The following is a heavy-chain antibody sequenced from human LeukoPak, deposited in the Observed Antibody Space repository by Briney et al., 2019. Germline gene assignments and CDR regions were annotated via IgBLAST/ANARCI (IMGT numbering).Heavy chain of an antibody. V-gene: IGHV4-34*01. J-gene: IGHJ5*02. CDR2: INHSGST. Sequence: SETLSLICAVYGGSFSGYYWSWIRQPPGKGLEWIGEINHSGSTNYNPSLKSRVTISVDTSKNQFSLKLSSVTAADTAVYYCARASSWYFGWFDPWGQGTLVTVSS. CDR3: ARASSWYFGWFDP. CDR1: GGSFSGYY. D-gene: IGHD6-13*01.